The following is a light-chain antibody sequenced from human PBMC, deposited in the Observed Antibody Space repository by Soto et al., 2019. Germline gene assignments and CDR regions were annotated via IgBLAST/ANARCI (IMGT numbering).Light chain of an antibody. J-gene: IGLJ1*01. CDR1: SSDVGGYNS. CDR3: CSNTGRYTYV. V-gene: IGLV2-11*01. Sequence: QSVLTQPLSVSGSPGQSVTISCTGTSSDVGGYNSVSWYQHHPGEAPKVMIYDVSKRPSGVPDRFSGSKSGNTASLTISGLQAEDEADYYCCSNTGRYTYVFGTGTKVTVL. CDR2: DVS.